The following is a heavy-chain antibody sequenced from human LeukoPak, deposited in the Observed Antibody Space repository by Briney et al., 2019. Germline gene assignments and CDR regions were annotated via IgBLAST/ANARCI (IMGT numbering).Heavy chain of an antibody. CDR3: ARHSSGWYYFDY. CDR2: IYSGGNT. Sequence: GGSLRLSCAASGFTVSSNYMSWVRQAPGKGLEWVSVIYSGGNTYYADSVKGRFTISRDNSKNTLYLHMNSLRAEDTAVYDCARHSSGWYYFDYWGQGTLVTVSS. CDR1: GFTVSSNY. D-gene: IGHD6-19*01. V-gene: IGHV3-66*04. J-gene: IGHJ4*02.